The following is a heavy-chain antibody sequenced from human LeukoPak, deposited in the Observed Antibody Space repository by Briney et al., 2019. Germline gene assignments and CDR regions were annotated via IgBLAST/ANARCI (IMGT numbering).Heavy chain of an antibody. D-gene: IGHD1-26*01. CDR1: GFTFSSYS. J-gene: IGHJ4*02. Sequence: AGGSLRLSCAASGFTFSSYSMNWVRQAPGKGLEWVSSISSSNSYIYYADSVKGRFTISRDNAKNSLYLQMNSLRAEDTAVYYCARTIVGSTDYFDYWGQGTLVIVSS. CDR2: ISSSNSYI. V-gene: IGHV3-21*01. CDR3: ARTIVGSTDYFDY.